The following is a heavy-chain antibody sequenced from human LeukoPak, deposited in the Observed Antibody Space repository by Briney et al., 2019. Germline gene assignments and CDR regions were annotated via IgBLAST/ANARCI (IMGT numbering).Heavy chain of an antibody. CDR3: ARVWALYGNYAYYFDY. CDR2: INHSGST. D-gene: IGHD4-11*01. CDR1: GGSFSGYY. Sequence: SETLSLTCAVYGGSFSGYYWSWIRQPPGKGLEWIGEINHSGSTNYNPSLKSRVTISVDTSKNQFSLKLSSVTAADTAVYYCARVWALYGNYAYYFDYWGQGTLVTVSS. J-gene: IGHJ4*02. V-gene: IGHV4-34*01.